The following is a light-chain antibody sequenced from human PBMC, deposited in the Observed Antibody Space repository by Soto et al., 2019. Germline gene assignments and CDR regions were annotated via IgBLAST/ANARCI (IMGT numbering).Light chain of an antibody. V-gene: IGLV2-14*03. Sequence: QSVLAQPASVSGSPGQSITISCTGTTSDVGRYDYVSWFQQHPGKAPKLIIYDVSHWPSGVSDRFSGSKSDNTASLTISGLQAEDEADYYCSSFTTSTTFVFGTGTKVTVL. CDR1: TSDVGRYDY. CDR2: DVS. J-gene: IGLJ1*01. CDR3: SSFTTSTTFV.